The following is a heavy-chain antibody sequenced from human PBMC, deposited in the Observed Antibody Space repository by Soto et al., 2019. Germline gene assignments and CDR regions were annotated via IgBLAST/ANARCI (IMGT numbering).Heavy chain of an antibody. D-gene: IGHD3-22*01. CDR3: AKRYYDSSGYCQH. CDR2: ISYDGSNK. V-gene: IGHV3-30*18. J-gene: IGHJ1*01. CDR1: GFTFSSYG. Sequence: QVQLVESGGGVVQPGRSLRLSCAASGFTFSSYGMHWVRQAPGKGLEWVAVISYDGSNKYYADSVKGRFTISRDNSKNTLYLQMNSLRAEDTAVYYCAKRYYDSSGYCQHWGQGTLVTVSS.